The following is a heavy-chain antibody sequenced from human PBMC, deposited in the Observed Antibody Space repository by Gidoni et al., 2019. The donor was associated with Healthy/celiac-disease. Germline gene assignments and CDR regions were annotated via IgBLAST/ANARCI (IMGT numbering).Heavy chain of an antibody. J-gene: IGHJ6*02. CDR3: ARALMCSSTSCSYRDYYYGMDV. CDR2: IYSGGST. D-gene: IGHD2-2*01. Sequence: EVQLVETGGGLIQPGGSLRLSCAASGFTVSSNYMRWVRQAPGKGLEWVSVIYSGGSTYYADSVKGRFTISRDNSKNTLYLQMNSLRAEDTAVYYCARALMCSSTSCSYRDYYYGMDVWGQGTTVTVSS. V-gene: IGHV3-53*02. CDR1: GFTVSSNY.